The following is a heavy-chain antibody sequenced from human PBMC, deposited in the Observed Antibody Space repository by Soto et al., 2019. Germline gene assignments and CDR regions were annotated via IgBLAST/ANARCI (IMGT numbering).Heavy chain of an antibody. CDR3: ARIGQDDYYYYGMDV. D-gene: IGHD2-15*01. Sequence: SETLSLTCTVSGGSISSGGYYWSWIRQHPGKGLEWIGYIYYSGSTYYNPSLKSRVTISVDTSKNQFSLKLSSVTAADTAVYYCARIGQDDYYYYGMDVWGQGATVTVSS. J-gene: IGHJ6*02. CDR1: GGSISSGGYY. CDR2: IYYSGST. V-gene: IGHV4-31*03.